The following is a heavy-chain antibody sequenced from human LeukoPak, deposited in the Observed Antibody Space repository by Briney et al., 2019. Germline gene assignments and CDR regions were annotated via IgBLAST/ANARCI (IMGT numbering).Heavy chain of an antibody. CDR1: GGTFSSYA. CDR3: ARTPCYSGGSSYYEGYYYYYMDV. CDR2: IIPIFGTA. J-gene: IGHJ6*03. V-gene: IGHV1-69*05. D-gene: IGHD2-15*01. Sequence: SVKVSCKASGGTFSSYAISWVRQAPGQGLEWMGGIIPIFGTANYAQKFQGRVTITTDESTSTAYMELSSLRSEDTAVYYCARTPCYSGGSSYYEGYYYYYMDVWGKGTTVTVSS.